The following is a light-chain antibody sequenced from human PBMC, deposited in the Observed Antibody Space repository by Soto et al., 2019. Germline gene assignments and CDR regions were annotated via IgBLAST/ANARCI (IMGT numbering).Light chain of an antibody. J-gene: IGLJ2*01. CDR1: SSNIGAGYD. CDR2: GNN. Sequence: QSVLTQPPSVSGAPGQRVTISCTGSSSNIGAGYDVHWYQQLPRTAPKIVIYGNNNRPSGVPDRFSGSKSGTAASLAITGLQAEDEADYYCQSYDSSLRVVFGGGTKLTVL. CDR3: QSYDSSLRVV. V-gene: IGLV1-40*01.